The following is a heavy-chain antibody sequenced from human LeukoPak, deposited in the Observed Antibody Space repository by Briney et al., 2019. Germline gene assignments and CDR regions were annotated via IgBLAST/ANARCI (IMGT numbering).Heavy chain of an antibody. CDR3: ARAVKGVVINYYFDY. Sequence: ASVKVSCKASGYTFTSYGFTWVRQAPGQGLEWMGWINPNSGGTNYAQKFQGRVTMTRDTSISTAYMELSRLRSDDTAVYYCARAVKGVVINYYFDYWGQGTLVTVSS. J-gene: IGHJ4*02. D-gene: IGHD3-3*01. CDR2: INPNSGGT. V-gene: IGHV1-2*02. CDR1: GYTFTSYG.